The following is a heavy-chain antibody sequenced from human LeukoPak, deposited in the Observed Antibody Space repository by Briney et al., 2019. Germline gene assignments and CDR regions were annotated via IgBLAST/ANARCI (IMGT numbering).Heavy chain of an antibody. CDR2: IYPGDSDT. J-gene: IGHJ3*02. CDR1: GYSFTSYW. D-gene: IGHD3-3*01. V-gene: IGHV5-51*01. CDR3: ARTMGDNFWSGYYLGFDI. Sequence: GESLRISCKGSGYSFTSYWIGWVRQMPGKGLEWMGIIYPGDSDTRYSPSFQGQVTISADKSISTAYLQWSSLKASDTAMYYCARTMGDNFWSGYYLGFDIWGQGTMVTVSS.